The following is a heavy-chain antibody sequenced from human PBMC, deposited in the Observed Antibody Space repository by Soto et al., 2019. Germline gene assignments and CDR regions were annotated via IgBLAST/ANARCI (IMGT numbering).Heavy chain of an antibody. J-gene: IGHJ4*02. V-gene: IGHV4-31*03. CDR2: IYYSGST. Sequence: QVQLQESGPGLVKPSQTLSLTCTVSGGSISSGGYYWSWIRQHPGKGLAWIGYIYYSGSTYYNPSLKSRVTISVDTSKNQLSLKLSSVTAADTAVYYCARVSTIFGVVISPPAFDYWGQGTLVTVSS. D-gene: IGHD3-3*01. CDR3: ARVSTIFGVVISPPAFDY. CDR1: GGSISSGGYY.